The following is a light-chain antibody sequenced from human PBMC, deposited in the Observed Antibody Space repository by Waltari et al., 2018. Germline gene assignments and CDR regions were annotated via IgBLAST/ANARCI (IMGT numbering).Light chain of an antibody. CDR3: QQYYRSRT. V-gene: IGKV4-1*01. CDR2: WAS. Sequence: DIVITQSPDPLAVSLGERASINCNSSQSILYSSNDKNYLAWYQQKPGQPPKLLIYWASTRESGVPDRFSGSGSGTDFTLTISSLQAEDVAVYYCQQYYRSRTFGQGTKVEIK. CDR1: QSILYSSNDKNY. J-gene: IGKJ1*01.